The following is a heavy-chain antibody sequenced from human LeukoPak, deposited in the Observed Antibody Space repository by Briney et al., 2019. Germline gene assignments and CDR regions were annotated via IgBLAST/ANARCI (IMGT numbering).Heavy chain of an antibody. Sequence: HPGGSLRLSCAASGFIVSESYMGWVRQAPGKGLEWVSVIYKDGSPHYADSAKGRFTISRDSSKNALYLQMNSLRAEDTAVYYCATRYCYIGSRYYYGYFFDYWGQGTLVTVSS. CDR3: ATRYCYIGSRYYYGYFFDY. V-gene: IGHV3-53*01. CDR1: GFIVSESY. J-gene: IGHJ4*02. D-gene: IGHD3-22*01. CDR2: IYKDGSP.